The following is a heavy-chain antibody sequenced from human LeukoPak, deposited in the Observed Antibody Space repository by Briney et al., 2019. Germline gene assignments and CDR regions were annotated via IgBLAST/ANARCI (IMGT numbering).Heavy chain of an antibody. CDR1: GYSISSGYY. D-gene: IGHD2-15*01. CDR2: IYHSGST. V-gene: IGHV4-38-2*01. CDR3: ASVSGGDAFDI. J-gene: IGHJ3*02. Sequence: PSETLSLTCAVSGYSISSGYYCGWIRQPPGKGLEWIGSIYHSGSTYYNPSLKSRVTISVDTSKNQFSLKLSSVTAADTAVYYCASVSGGDAFDIWGQGTMVTVSS.